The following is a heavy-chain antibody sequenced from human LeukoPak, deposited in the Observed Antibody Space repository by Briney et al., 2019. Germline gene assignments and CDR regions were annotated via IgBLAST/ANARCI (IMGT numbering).Heavy chain of an antibody. CDR1: GGSISSCGNT. V-gene: IGHV4-39*07. CDR3: ARERSALYYYYGMDV. CDR2: INHSGST. J-gene: IGHJ6*02. Sequence: SQTLSLTCSVSGGSISSCGNTWGWIRQPPGKGLEGIGEINHSGSTNYNPSIKSRVTISVDTSKNQFSLKLSSVTAADTAAYSCARERSALYYYYGMDVWGQGTTVTVSS.